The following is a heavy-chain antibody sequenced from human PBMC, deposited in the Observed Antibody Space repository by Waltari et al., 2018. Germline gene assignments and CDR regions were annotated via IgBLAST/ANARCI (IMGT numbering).Heavy chain of an antibody. Sequence: QVQLVQSGAEVKKPGASVKVSCKASGYPFTGSYMHWLRQAPGQGLEWMGWINPNSGGTNYAQKFQGRVTMTRDTSISAAYMELSRLISDDTAVYYCAREVGYCSSISCYSDYWGQGTLVTVSS. CDR3: AREVGYCSSISCYSDY. D-gene: IGHD2-2*01. CDR2: INPNSGGT. V-gene: IGHV1-2*02. CDR1: GYPFTGSY. J-gene: IGHJ4*02.